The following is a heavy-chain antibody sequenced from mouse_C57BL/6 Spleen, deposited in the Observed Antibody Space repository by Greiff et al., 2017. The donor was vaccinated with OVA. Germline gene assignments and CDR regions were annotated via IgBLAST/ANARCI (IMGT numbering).Heavy chain of an antibody. D-gene: IGHD2-10*02. Sequence: EVHLVESGGGLVQPGGSLSLSCAASGFTFTDYYMSWVRQPPGKALEWLGFIRNKANGYTTEYSASVKGRFTISRDNSQSILYLQMNALRAEDSATYYCASQYGNYGAMDYWGQGTSVTVSS. CDR3: ASQYGNYGAMDY. J-gene: IGHJ4*01. CDR1: GFTFTDYY. CDR2: IRNKANGYTT. V-gene: IGHV7-3*01.